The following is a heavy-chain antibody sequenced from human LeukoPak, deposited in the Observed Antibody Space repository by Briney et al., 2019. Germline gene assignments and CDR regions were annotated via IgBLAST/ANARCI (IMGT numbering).Heavy chain of an antibody. D-gene: IGHD3-22*01. CDR2: ISSSSSYI. V-gene: IGHV3-21*01. Sequence: AGGSLRLSCAASGFPFSSYSMNWVRQAPGKGLEWVSSISSSSSYIYYADSVKGRFTISRDNAKNSLYLQMNSLRAEDTAVYYCARGRYYYDSSGYPTPGYWGQGTLVTVSS. CDR3: ARGRYYYDSSGYPTPGY. J-gene: IGHJ4*02. CDR1: GFPFSSYS.